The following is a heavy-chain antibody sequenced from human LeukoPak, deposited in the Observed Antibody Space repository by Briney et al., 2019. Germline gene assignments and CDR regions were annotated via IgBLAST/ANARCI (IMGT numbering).Heavy chain of an antibody. D-gene: IGHD4-17*01. CDR1: DDSFSSHY. CDR3: ARDLVTVTKGFDI. CDR2: ISYIGST. J-gene: IGHJ3*02. V-gene: IGHV4-59*11. Sequence: SETLSLTCAVSDDSFSSHYWTWIRQPPGKGLEWIGYISYIGSTNYNPSLKSRVTISIDTSKNQFPLKLTSVTAADTAVYYCARDLVTVTKGFDIWGQGTMVSVSS.